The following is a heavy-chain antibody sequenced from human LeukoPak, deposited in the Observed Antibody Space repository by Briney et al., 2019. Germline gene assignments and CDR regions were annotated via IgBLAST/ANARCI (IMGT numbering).Heavy chain of an antibody. Sequence: GRSLRLSCVASGFSLSNFQMYWVRQAPGKGLEWVSIISLDGSTEFYADSVKGRFTISRDNSKNTLYLQMNGLRAEDTAVYYCAKSDFNIAVIDIWGQGTMVTVSS. D-gene: IGHD6-19*01. CDR3: AKSDFNIAVIDI. CDR1: GFSLSNFQ. CDR2: ISLDGSTE. V-gene: IGHV3-30-3*02. J-gene: IGHJ3*02.